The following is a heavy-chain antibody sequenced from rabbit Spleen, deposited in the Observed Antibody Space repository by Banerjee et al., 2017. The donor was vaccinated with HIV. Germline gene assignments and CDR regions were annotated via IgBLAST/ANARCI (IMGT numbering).Heavy chain of an antibody. D-gene: IGHD8-1*01. Sequence: QEQLEESGGGLVKPEGSLTLTCKASGFDLSSYYYMCWVRQAPGKGLEWIGYIDPVFGITYYANWVNGRFSISRENAQNTVFLQMTSLTAADTATYFCARDGAGGSYFALWGQGTLVTVS. CDR2: IDPVFGIT. CDR3: ARDGAGGSYFAL. CDR1: GFDLSSYYY. V-gene: IGHV1S43*01. J-gene: IGHJ6*01.